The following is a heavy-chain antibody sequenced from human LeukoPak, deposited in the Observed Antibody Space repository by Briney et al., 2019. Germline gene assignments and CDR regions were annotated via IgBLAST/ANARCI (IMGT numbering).Heavy chain of an antibody. V-gene: IGHV3-30*18. CDR1: GFTFSNYN. CDR3: AKWNYYGSGGFDY. CDR2: ISYDGSNK. Sequence: GGSLRLSCAASGFTFSNYNMNWVRQTPGKGLEWVAVISYDGSNKYYADSVKGRFTISRDNSKNTLYLQMNSLRAEDTAVYYCAKWNYYGSGGFDYWGQGTLVTVSS. D-gene: IGHD3-10*01. J-gene: IGHJ4*02.